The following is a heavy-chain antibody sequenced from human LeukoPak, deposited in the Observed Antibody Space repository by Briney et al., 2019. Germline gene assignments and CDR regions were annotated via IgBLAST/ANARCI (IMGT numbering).Heavy chain of an antibody. Sequence: VASVKVSCKASGGTFSSYAISWVRQAPGQGLEWMGGIIPIFGTANYAQKFQGGVTITADESTSTAYMELSSLRSEDTAVYYCAGVPRLWSQYFDYWGQGTLVTVSS. D-gene: IGHD5-18*01. V-gene: IGHV1-69*13. J-gene: IGHJ4*02. CDR3: AGVPRLWSQYFDY. CDR1: GGTFSSYA. CDR2: IIPIFGTA.